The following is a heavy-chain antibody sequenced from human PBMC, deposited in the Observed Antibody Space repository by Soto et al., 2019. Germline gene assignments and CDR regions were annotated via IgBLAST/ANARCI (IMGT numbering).Heavy chain of an antibody. CDR2: ISYSADKT. D-gene: IGHD1-7*01. CDR3: ARRARTATTNWGAFDI. J-gene: IGHJ3*02. CDR1: GFTFSNYV. V-gene: IGHV3-23*01. Sequence: EVQLLESGGGLVQPGGSLRLSCPASGFTFSNYVMNWVRQAPGKGLEWVSTISYSADKTFYADSVKGRFTISRDNSRDTLFLQMNSLRADDAAVYYCARRARTATTNWGAFDIWGQGTMVTVSS.